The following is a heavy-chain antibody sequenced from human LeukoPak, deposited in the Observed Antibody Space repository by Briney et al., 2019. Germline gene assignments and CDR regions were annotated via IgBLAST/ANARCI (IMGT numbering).Heavy chain of an antibody. D-gene: IGHD3-3*01. CDR3: ARGRTYDFWSGYLFDY. V-gene: IGHV4-4*07. CDR1: GGSISSYY. CDR2: IYSSGST. J-gene: IGHJ4*02. Sequence: SETLSLTCTVSGGSISSYYWSWIRQPAGRGLEWIGRIYSSGSTCNPSLKSRVTMSLDTSKNQVSLRLRSVTAADTAVYYCARGRTYDFWSGYLFDYWGQGTLVTVSS.